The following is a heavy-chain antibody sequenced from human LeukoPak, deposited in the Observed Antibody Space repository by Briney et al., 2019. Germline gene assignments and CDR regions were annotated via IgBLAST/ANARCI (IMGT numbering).Heavy chain of an antibody. J-gene: IGHJ4*02. V-gene: IGHV3-23*01. Sequence: PGGSLRLSCVASGLTFSSYAMSWVRQAPGKGLEWVSAISGSGGSTYYADSVKGRFTISGDNSKNTLYLQMNSLRAEDTAVYYCAKGFGIAVAGTYFDYWGQGTLVTVSS. CDR3: AKGFGIAVAGTYFDY. D-gene: IGHD6-19*01. CDR2: ISGSGGST. CDR1: GLTFSSYA.